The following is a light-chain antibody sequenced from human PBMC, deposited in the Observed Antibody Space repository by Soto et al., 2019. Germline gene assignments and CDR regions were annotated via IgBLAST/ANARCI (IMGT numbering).Light chain of an antibody. J-gene: IGLJ2*01. Sequence: QSVLTQPPSVSGSPGQSITISCTGTSSNVGGYNYVSWYQQHPGKAPKLMIYDDSNRPSGVSNRFSGSKSGNTASLTISGLQAEDEADYYCSSYASSSTLVFGGGTKVTVL. V-gene: IGLV2-14*01. CDR2: DDS. CDR3: SSYASSSTLV. CDR1: SSNVGGYNY.